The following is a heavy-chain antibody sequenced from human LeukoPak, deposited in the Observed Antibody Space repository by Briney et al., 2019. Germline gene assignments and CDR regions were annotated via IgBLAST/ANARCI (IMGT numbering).Heavy chain of an antibody. D-gene: IGHD5-18*01. CDR3: ARGFIGIQLWLLRGSWFDP. CDR1: GGSFGGYY. V-gene: IGHV4-34*01. J-gene: IGHJ5*02. Sequence: PSETLSLTCAVYGGSFGGYYWSWIRQPPGKGLEWIGEINHSGSTNYNPSLKSRVTISVDTSKNQFSLKLSSVTAADTAVYYCARGFIGIQLWLLRGSWFDPWGRGTLVTVSS. CDR2: INHSGST.